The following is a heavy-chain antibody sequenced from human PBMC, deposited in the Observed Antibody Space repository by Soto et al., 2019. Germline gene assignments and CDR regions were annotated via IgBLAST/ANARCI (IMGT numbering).Heavy chain of an antibody. CDR1: GGSFSGYY. J-gene: IGHJ4*02. V-gene: IGHV4-34*01. CDR3: ARGYLSNISN. Sequence: SETLSLTCAVYGGSFSGYYWSWIRQPPGKGLEWIGEINHSGSTNYNPSLKSRVTISVDTSKNQFSLKLSSVTAADTAVYYCARGYLSNISNWGQGTLVTVSS. D-gene: IGHD1-20*01. CDR2: INHSGST.